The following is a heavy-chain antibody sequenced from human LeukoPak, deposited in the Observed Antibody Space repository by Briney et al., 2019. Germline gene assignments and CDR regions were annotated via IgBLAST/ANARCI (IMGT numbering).Heavy chain of an antibody. CDR3: ARDQYGSS. Sequence: PGGSLRLSCVTSGFTFNNYWMTWVRQAPGQGLEWVANIKYDGNEKYYVGSVKGRFTISRDNAKNSLYLQMNSLRAEDTALYYCARDQYGSSWGQGTLVTVSS. CDR2: IKYDGNEK. J-gene: IGHJ5*02. V-gene: IGHV3-7*01. CDR1: GFTFNNYW. D-gene: IGHD2-15*01.